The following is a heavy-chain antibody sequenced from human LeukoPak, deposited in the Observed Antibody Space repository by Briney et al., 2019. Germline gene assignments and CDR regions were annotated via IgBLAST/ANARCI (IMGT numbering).Heavy chain of an antibody. CDR2: ISWNSGSI. CDR1: GFTLDDYA. D-gene: IGHD3-22*01. J-gene: IGHJ4*02. V-gene: IGHV3-9*01. CDR3: AKDLLGGYYSNFDY. Sequence: PGRSLRLSCAASGFTLDDYAMHWVRQAPGKGLEWVSGISWNSGSIGYADSVKGRFTISRDNAKNSLYLQMNSLRAEDTALYYCAKDLLGGYYSNFDYWGQGTLVTVSS.